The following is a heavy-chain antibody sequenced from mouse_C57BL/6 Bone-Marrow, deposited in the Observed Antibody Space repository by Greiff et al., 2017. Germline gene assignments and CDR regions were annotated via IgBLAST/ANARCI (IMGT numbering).Heavy chain of an antibody. J-gene: IGHJ4*01. CDR3: ARLITTVVATKGMDY. Sequence: QVQLKQPGAELVKPGASVKMSCKASGYTFTSYWITWVKQRPGQGLEWIGDIYPGSGSTNYNEKFKSKATLTVDTSSSTAYMQLSSLTSEDSAVYDCARLITTVVATKGMDYWGQGTSVTVSS. V-gene: IGHV1-55*01. CDR1: GYTFTSYW. CDR2: IYPGSGST. D-gene: IGHD1-1*01.